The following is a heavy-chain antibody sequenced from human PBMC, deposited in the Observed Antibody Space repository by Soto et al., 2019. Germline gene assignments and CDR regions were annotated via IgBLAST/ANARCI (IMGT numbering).Heavy chain of an antibody. Sequence: QVQLVQSGAEVKKPGSSVKVSCKAPGGTFSTYIISWVRQAPGQGLEWMGRIIPIPDTTDNAQKFQGRVTFSADKSTSTAYMELSSLRSEDTAVYYCARDRITTRGDDFDLWGQGTMVTVSS. D-gene: IGHD3-3*01. V-gene: IGHV1-69*08. CDR3: ARDRITTRGDDFDL. J-gene: IGHJ3*01. CDR1: GGTFSTYI. CDR2: IIPIPDTT.